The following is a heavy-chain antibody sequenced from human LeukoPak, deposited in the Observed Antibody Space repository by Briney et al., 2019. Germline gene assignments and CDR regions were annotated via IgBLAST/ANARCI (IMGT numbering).Heavy chain of an antibody. CDR2: IYWDDDK. CDR1: GFSLCTSGVG. J-gene: IGHJ4*02. V-gene: IGHV2-5*02. D-gene: IGHD3-22*01. CDR3: ARHPHSSGYWAWVGGPPAASAFDY. Sequence: ESGPTLVKPTQTLTLTCTFSGFSLCTSGVGVGWIRQPPGKALEWLALIYWDDDKRYSPSLKSRLTITKDTSKNQVVLTMTNMDPVDTATYYCARHPHSSGYWAWVGGPPAASAFDYWGQGTLVTVSS.